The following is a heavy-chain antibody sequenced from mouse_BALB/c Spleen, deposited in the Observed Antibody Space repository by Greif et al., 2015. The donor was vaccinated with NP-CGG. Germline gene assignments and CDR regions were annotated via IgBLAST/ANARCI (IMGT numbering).Heavy chain of an antibody. J-gene: IGHJ4*01. CDR1: GFSLTSYD. Sequence: QVQLKHSGPGLVAPSQSLSITCTVSGFSLTSYDISWIRQPPGKGLEWLGVIWTGGGTNYNSAFMSRLSISKDNSKSQVFLKMNSLQTDDTAIYYCVRGRWLQAMDYWGQGTSVTVSS. CDR3: VRGRWLQAMDY. D-gene: IGHD2-3*01. V-gene: IGHV2-9-2*01. CDR2: IWTGGGT.